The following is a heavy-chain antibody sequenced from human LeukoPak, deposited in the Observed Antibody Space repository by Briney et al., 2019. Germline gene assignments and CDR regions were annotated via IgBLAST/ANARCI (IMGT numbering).Heavy chain of an antibody. V-gene: IGHV1-69*05. CDR3: ARDSRCSSTSCRLPYYYYYMDV. Sequence: GASVTVSCKASGGTFSSYAISWVRQAPGQGLEWMGGIIPIFGTANYAQKFQGRVTITTDESTSTAYMELSSLRSEDTAVYYCARDSRCSSTSCRLPYYYYYMDVWGKGTTVTVSS. D-gene: IGHD2-2*01. J-gene: IGHJ6*03. CDR2: IIPIFGTA. CDR1: GGTFSSYA.